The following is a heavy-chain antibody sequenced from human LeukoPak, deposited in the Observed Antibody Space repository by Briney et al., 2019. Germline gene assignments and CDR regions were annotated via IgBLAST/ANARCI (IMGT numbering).Heavy chain of an antibody. CDR2: IYYSGST. D-gene: IGHD2-2*01. CDR1: GGSISSSSYY. V-gene: IGHV4-39*01. J-gene: IGHJ4*02. Sequence: PSETLSLTCTVSGGSISSSSYYWGWIRQPPGKGLEWIGSIYYSGSTYYNPSLKSRVTISVDTSKNQFSLKLSSVTAADTAVYYCARQTASSRYCSSTSCYRGATKFDYWGQGTLVTVSS. CDR3: ARQTASSRYCSSTSCYRGATKFDY.